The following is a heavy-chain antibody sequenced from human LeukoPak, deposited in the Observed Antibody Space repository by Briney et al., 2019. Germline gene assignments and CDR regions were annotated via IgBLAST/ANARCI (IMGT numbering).Heavy chain of an antibody. CDR1: GFTVSGNY. CDR3: ARDDVASVFDY. CDR2: IYSGGNT. J-gene: IGHJ4*02. D-gene: IGHD3-16*01. V-gene: IGHV3-66*02. Sequence: GGSLRLSCAASGFTVSGNYMTWVRQAPGKGLEWVSVIYSGGNTYYADSVKGRFTISRDNSKNTLYLQMNSLRAEDTAIYYCARDDVASVFDYWGQGTLVTVSS.